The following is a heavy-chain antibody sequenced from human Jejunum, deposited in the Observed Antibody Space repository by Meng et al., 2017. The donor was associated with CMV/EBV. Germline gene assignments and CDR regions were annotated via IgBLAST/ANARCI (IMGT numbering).Heavy chain of an antibody. CDR3: ARGDYDFWGGY. CDR2: ISSSGDTI. Sequence: FSTNERNWVRQAPGKGLEWISSISSSGDTIYYADSVKGRFTISRDNAKNSLYLQMNSLRAEDTAVYYCARGDYDFWGGYWGQGARVTVSS. V-gene: IGHV3-48*03. J-gene: IGHJ4*02. D-gene: IGHD3-3*01. CDR1: FSTNE.